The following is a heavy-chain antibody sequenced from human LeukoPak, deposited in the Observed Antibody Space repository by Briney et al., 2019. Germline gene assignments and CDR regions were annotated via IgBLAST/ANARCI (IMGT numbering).Heavy chain of an antibody. CDR1: GFSFGKYW. V-gene: IGHV3-7*01. J-gene: IGHJ4*02. CDR3: ARLSFYSFDC. Sequence: PGGSLRLSCAASGFSFGKYWMSWVRQAPGKGLEWVAHIKQDGSQKHDVDSAKGRFTFSRENAKNSLFLQMNSLRAEDTAVYYCARLSFYSFDCWGQGTLVTVSS. CDR2: IKQDGSQK. D-gene: IGHD2/OR15-2a*01.